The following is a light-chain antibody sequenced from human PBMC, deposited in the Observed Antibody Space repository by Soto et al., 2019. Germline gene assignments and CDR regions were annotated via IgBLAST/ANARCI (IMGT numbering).Light chain of an antibody. J-gene: IGLJ1*01. CDR3: CSYAGSSTFV. Sequence: QSALTQPASVSGSPGQSFTISCTGTSSDVGSYHLVSWYQHHPGKAPKLMIDEGSKRPSGVSNRFSGSKSGNTASLTISGLQAEDEADYYCCSYAGSSTFVFGTGTKLTVL. CDR1: SSDVGSYHL. V-gene: IGLV2-23*01. CDR2: EGS.